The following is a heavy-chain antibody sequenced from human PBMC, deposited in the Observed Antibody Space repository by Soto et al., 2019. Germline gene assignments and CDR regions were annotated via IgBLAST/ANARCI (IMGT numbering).Heavy chain of an antibody. J-gene: IGHJ4*02. CDR3: ARAGALVYCSGGSCYPGTEFDY. V-gene: IGHV1-2*04. CDR1: GYTFTGYY. Sequence: ASVKVSCKASGYTFTGYYMHWVRQAPGQGLEWMGWINPNSGGTNYAQKFQGWVTMTRDTSISTAYMELSRLRSDDTAVYYCARAGALVYCSGGSCYPGTEFDYWGQGTLVTVSS. D-gene: IGHD2-15*01. CDR2: INPNSGGT.